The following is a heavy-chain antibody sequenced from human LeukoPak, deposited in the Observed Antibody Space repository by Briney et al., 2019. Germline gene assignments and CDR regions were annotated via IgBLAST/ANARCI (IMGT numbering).Heavy chain of an antibody. D-gene: IGHD3-16*01. CDR1: GFTFTNAW. J-gene: IGHJ3*01. CDR3: TTGTYYDYVWGSADAFDV. Sequence: GGSXRLSCAASGFTFTNAWMSWVRQAPGKXLEGVGRIKGKSDGWTADYAAPVKGRFTISRDDSKNTLYLQMNSLKTEDTAVYYCTTGTYYDYVWGSADAFDVWGQGTMVTVSS. V-gene: IGHV3-15*01. CDR2: IKGKSDGWTA.